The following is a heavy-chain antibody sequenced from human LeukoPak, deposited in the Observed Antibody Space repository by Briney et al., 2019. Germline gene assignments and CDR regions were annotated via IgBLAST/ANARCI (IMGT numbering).Heavy chain of an antibody. V-gene: IGHV1-46*01. CDR1: GYTFTRYY. J-gene: IGHJ4*02. CDR3: ARGDILTGYYYDY. D-gene: IGHD3-9*01. CDR2: INPSGGST. Sequence: ASVTVSCKASGYTFTRYYMHWVRQARGKELEWMGIINPSGGSTSYAQKFQGRVTMTRDTSTSTVYMQLSSLRSEDTAVYYCARGDILTGYYYDYWGQGTLVTVSS.